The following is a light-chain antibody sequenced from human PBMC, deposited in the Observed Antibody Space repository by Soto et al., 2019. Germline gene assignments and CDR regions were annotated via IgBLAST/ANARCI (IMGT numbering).Light chain of an antibody. J-gene: IGKJ2*01. V-gene: IGKV1-5*01. CDR2: DAS. Sequence: DIQMTQSPSTLSASVGDRVTITCRASQSISSWLAWYQQKPGKAPKLLIYDASSLESGVPSRFSGSGSGTEFTLTISSLQPDDFATYYCQKYNSYSVYTFGQGTKLEIK. CDR3: QKYNSYSVYT. CDR1: QSISSW.